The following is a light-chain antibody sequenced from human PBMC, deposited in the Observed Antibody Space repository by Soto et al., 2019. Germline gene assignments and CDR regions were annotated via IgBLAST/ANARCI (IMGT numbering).Light chain of an antibody. CDR2: EVS. CDR1: SSDVGGYNY. Sequence: QSALTQPPSASGSPGQSVTISCTGTSSDVGGYNYVSWYQQHPGKAPKLMIYEVSQRPSGVPDRFSGSKSGNTASLTVSGLQAEDEADYYCSSYAGSNKLVFGGGTKLTGL. J-gene: IGLJ2*01. V-gene: IGLV2-8*01. CDR3: SSYAGSNKLV.